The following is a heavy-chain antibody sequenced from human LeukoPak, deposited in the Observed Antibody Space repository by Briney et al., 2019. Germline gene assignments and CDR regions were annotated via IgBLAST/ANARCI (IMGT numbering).Heavy chain of an antibody. V-gene: IGHV1-18*01. D-gene: IGHD3-3*01. CDR1: GYTFTSYG. CDR2: ISAYNGNT. Sequence: ASVKVSCKASGYTFTSYGISWVRQAPGQGLEWMGWISAYNGNTNYAQKLQGRVTMTTDTSTSTAYMELRSLRSDDTAVYYCARESYYDFWSGCTPLYYSDYWGQGTLVTVSS. CDR3: ARESYYDFWSGCTPLYYSDY. J-gene: IGHJ4*02.